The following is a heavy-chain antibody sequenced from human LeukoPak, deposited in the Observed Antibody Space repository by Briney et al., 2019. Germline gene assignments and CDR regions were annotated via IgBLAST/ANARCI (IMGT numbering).Heavy chain of an antibody. D-gene: IGHD2-2*01. J-gene: IGHJ4*02. CDR3: ARRHGCSSTSCPPDY. CDR2: IYPGDSDT. V-gene: IGHV5-51*01. Sequence: GESLQISRKGSGYSFNTYWIGWVRQMPGKGLEWMGIIYPGDSDTRYSPSFQGQVTMSADKSINTAYLQWSSLKASDTAMYYCARRHGCSSTSCPPDYWGQGTLVTVSS. CDR1: GYSFNTYW.